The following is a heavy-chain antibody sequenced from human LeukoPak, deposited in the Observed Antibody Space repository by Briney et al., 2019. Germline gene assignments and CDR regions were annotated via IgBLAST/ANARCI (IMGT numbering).Heavy chain of an antibody. CDR1: GFTFSNYA. D-gene: IGHD1-26*01. V-gene: IGHV3-64*01. J-gene: IGHJ4*02. CDR3: AREEGSGSYYFDS. Sequence: GGSLRLSCAASGFTFSNYAMHWVRQAPGKGPEYVSAISSDGGSTYYASSVKDRLTISRDNSKNTLFLQMGSLRAEDMAVYYCAREEGSGSYYFDSWGQGTLVTVSS. CDR2: ISSDGGST.